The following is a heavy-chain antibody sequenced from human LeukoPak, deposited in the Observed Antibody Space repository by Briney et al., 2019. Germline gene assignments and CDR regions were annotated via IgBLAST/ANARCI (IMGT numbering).Heavy chain of an antibody. Sequence: SETLSLTGAVYGGSFSGYYWSWIRQPPGKGLEWIGEINHSGGTNYNPSLKSRVTISVDTSKNQFSLKLSSVTAADTAVYYCASSLGKAGAYFDYWGQGTLVTVSS. J-gene: IGHJ4*02. CDR2: INHSGGT. D-gene: IGHD6-19*01. CDR1: GGSFSGYY. V-gene: IGHV4-34*01. CDR3: ASSLGKAGAYFDY.